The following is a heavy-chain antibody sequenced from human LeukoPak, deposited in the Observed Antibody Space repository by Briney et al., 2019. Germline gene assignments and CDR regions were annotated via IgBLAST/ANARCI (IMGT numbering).Heavy chain of an antibody. CDR2: INSDGRST. V-gene: IGHV3-74*01. D-gene: IGHD3-10*01. CDR1: GFTFSSYW. CDR3: TRTLRGDDDY. Sequence: GGSLRLSCAASGFTFSSYWMHWVRHAPGKGLMWVSYINSDGRSTNYAGSVKGRFTISRDNAKNTLYLQMNSLRVEDTAVYYCTRTLRGDDDYWGQGTLVTVSS. J-gene: IGHJ4*02.